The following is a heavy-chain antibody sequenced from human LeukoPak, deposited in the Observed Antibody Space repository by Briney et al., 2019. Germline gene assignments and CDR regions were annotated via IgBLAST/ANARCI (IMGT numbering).Heavy chain of an antibody. Sequence: SETLSLTCTVSGGSISGHYWSWIRQPPGKGLEWIGYIHYSGSTNYNPSLKSRVTISVDTSKNQFSLKLSSVTAADTAVYYCARESNADNWFDPWGQGTLVTVSS. J-gene: IGHJ5*02. CDR3: ARESNADNWFDP. V-gene: IGHV4-59*11. CDR2: IHYSGST. CDR1: GGSISGHY.